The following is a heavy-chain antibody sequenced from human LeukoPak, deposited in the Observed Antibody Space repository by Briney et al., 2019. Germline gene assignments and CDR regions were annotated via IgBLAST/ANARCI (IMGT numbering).Heavy chain of an antibody. Sequence: GRSLRLSCAASGFTLSTYAMHWVRQAPGKGLEWVAVMSFDGSNKYYADSVKGRFTISRDNSKNTLYLQMDSLRAEDTAVYYCAKEWARVGYCSGGSCYNYFDYWGQGTLVTVSS. V-gene: IGHV3-30-3*01. D-gene: IGHD2-15*01. CDR2: MSFDGSNK. J-gene: IGHJ4*02. CDR3: AKEWARVGYCSGGSCYNYFDY. CDR1: GFTLSTYA.